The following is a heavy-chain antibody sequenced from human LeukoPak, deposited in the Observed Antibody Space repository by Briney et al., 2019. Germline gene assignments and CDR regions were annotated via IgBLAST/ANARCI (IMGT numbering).Heavy chain of an antibody. V-gene: IGHV3-21*01. CDR3: ARDHIVVVPTATGDYYYYYMDV. D-gene: IGHD2-2*01. CDR2: ISSSSSLI. J-gene: IGHJ6*03. Sequence: NPGGSLRLSCAASGFTFSYYSMNWVRQAPGRGLEWVSCISSSSSLIFYSDSVRGRFTISRDNAKNSLYLQMNSLRAEDMAVYYCARDHIVVVPTATGDYYYYYMDVWGKGTTVTVSS. CDR1: GFTFSYYS.